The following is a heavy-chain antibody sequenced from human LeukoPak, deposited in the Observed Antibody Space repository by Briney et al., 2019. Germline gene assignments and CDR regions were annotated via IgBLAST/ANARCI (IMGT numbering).Heavy chain of an antibody. CDR3: ARGHYGLDV. V-gene: IGHV3-11*01. J-gene: IGHJ6*02. Sequence: GGSLRLSCAASGFTFSVHYMSWIRQTPGKGLEWVSYIYNSASNTYYADSVKGRFTISRDNAKNVLYLQMNNLRVEDTAVYYCARGHYGLDVWGQGTTVTVSS. CDR2: IYNSASNT. CDR1: GFTFSVHY.